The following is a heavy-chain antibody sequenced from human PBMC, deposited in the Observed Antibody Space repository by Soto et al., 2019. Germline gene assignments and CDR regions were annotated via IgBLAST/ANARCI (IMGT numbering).Heavy chain of an antibody. CDR1: GYTFTGYY. D-gene: IGHD2-2*01. CDR3: ARGLGTHIVVVPAAIYYFDY. CDR2: INPNSGGT. J-gene: IGHJ4*02. Sequence: ASVKVSCKASGYTFTGYYMHWVRQAPGQGLEWMGWINPNSGGTNYAQKFQGWVTMTRDTSISTAYMELSRLRSDDTAVYYCARGLGTHIVVVPAAIYYFDYWAQGTLVTVSS. V-gene: IGHV1-2*04.